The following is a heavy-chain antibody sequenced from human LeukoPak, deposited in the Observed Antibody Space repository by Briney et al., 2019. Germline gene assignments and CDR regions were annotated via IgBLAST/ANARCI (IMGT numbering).Heavy chain of an antibody. V-gene: IGHV3-21*01. D-gene: IGHD3-22*01. Sequence: PGGSLRLSCAASGFTFSSYSMNWVRQAPGKGLEWVSSISSSSSYIYYADSVKGRFTISRDNAKNSLYLQMNSLRAEDTDVYYCARGDTIVGGNWFDPWGQGTLVTVSS. CDR2: ISSSSSYI. CDR3: ARGDTIVGGNWFDP. J-gene: IGHJ5*02. CDR1: GFTFSSYS.